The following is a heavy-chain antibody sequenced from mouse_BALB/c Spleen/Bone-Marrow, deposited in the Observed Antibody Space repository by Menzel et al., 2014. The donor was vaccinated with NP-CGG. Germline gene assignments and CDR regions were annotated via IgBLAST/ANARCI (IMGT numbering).Heavy chain of an antibody. CDR1: GYTFTDHA. Sequence: VKLMESDAELVKPGASVKISCKASGYTFTDHAIHWVKQEPEQGLEWIGYISPGDGVIKYNEKFKGKAILTADKSSSTADMQLNSLTSEDSAVYFCKRSLGRFAYWGQGTLVTVSA. CDR3: KRSLGRFAY. J-gene: IGHJ3*01. V-gene: IGHV1S53*02. D-gene: IGHD4-1*01. CDR2: ISPGDGVI.